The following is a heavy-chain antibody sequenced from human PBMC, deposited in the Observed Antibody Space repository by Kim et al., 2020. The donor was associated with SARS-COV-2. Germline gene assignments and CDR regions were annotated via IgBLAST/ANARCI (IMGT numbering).Heavy chain of an antibody. Sequence: PSFQGQVTISADKSISTAYLQWSSLKASDAAMYYCARETYDSSPPNAFDIWGQGTMVTVSS. J-gene: IGHJ3*02. CDR3: ARETYDSSPPNAFDI. V-gene: IGHV5-51*01. D-gene: IGHD3-22*01.